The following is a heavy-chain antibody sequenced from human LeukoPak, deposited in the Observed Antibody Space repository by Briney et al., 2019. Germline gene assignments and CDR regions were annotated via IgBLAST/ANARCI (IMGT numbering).Heavy chain of an antibody. V-gene: IGHV1-69*04. D-gene: IGHD3-22*01. Sequence: SVKVSCKASGGTFSSYAISWVRQAPGQGLEWMGRIIPIFGIANYAQKFQGRVTITVDKSTSTAYMELSSLRSEDTAVYYCARAPDLYDSSGYLAYWGQGTLVTVSS. CDR2: IIPIFGIA. CDR1: GGTFSSYA. J-gene: IGHJ4*02. CDR3: ARAPDLYDSSGYLAY.